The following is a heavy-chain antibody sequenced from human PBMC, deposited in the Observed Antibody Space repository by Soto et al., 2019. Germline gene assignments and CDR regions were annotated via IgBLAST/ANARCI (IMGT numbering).Heavy chain of an antibody. CDR3: AKEGGTTPYYYYGMDV. CDR2: ISYDGSNK. J-gene: IGHJ6*02. CDR1: GFTFSSSG. D-gene: IGHD1-1*01. Sequence: PGGCMRLSCAACGFTFSSSGMHWVRQAPGKGLEWVAVISYDGSNKYYADSVKGRFTISRDNSKNTLYLQMNSLRAEDTAVYYCAKEGGTTPYYYYGMDVWGQGTTVTVSS. V-gene: IGHV3-30*18.